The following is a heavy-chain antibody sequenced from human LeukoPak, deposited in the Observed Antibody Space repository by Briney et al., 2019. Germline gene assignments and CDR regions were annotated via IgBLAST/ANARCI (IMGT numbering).Heavy chain of an antibody. CDR1: GGSISSSSYY. CDR2: IYYSGST. Sequence: SETLSLTCTVSGGSISSSSYYWGWIRQPPGKGLEWIGSIYYSGSTYYNPSLKSRVTISVDTSKNQFSLKLSSVTAADTAVYYCARRAHYFDYWGQGTLVTVSS. CDR3: ARRAHYFDY. J-gene: IGHJ4*02. V-gene: IGHV4-39*01.